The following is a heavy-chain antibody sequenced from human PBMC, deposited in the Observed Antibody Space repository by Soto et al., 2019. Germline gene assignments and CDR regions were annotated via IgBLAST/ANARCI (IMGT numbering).Heavy chain of an antibody. CDR2: INHSGST. V-gene: IGHV4-34*01. D-gene: IGHD6-6*01. CDR1: GGSFSGYY. Sequence: PSETLSLTCAVYGGSFSGYYWSWIRQPPGKGLEWIGEINHSGSTNYNPSLKSRDTISVDTSKNQFSLKLSSVTAADTAVYYCARGAWLVYYYYYMDVWGKGTTVTVSS. J-gene: IGHJ6*03. CDR3: ARGAWLVYYYYYMDV.